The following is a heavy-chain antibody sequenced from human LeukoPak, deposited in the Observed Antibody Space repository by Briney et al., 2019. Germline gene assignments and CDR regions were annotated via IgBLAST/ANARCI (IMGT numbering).Heavy chain of an antibody. V-gene: IGHV3-23*01. D-gene: IGHD1-20*01. Sequence: PGGSLRLSCAASGFTFSSYSMSWVSQAPGKGLEWVSAISSSGGSTNYTDSVKGRFTISRDNSKNTLYLQMNSLRAEDTAVYYCAKKMSITAASQVDYWGQGTLVTVSS. CDR1: GFTFSSYS. J-gene: IGHJ4*02. CDR2: ISSSGGST. CDR3: AKKMSITAASQVDY.